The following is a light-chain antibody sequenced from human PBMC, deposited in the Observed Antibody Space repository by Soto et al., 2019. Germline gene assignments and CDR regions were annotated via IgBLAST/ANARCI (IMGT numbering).Light chain of an antibody. Sequence: ETVLTQSPGSLALSLCDRATLSRSASQTVSNNYLAWYQQKPGQAPRLLIYGTSNRATGIPDRFSGSGSGTDFTLTISRLEPEDFVIYYCQQYGSSPWTFGQGTKVDIK. CDR3: QQYGSSPWT. CDR2: GTS. CDR1: QTVSNNY. V-gene: IGKV3-20*01. J-gene: IGKJ1*01.